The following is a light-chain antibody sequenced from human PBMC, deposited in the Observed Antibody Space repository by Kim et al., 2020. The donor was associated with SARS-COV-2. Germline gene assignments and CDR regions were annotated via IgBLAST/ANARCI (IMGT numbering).Light chain of an antibody. J-gene: IGKJ3*01. CDR2: DAS. V-gene: IGKV1-33*01. CDR3: QQYDNYPIT. Sequence: DIQMTQSPSSLSASVGDRVTITCQASQDISIYLNWYQQKPGKAPKLLIYDASNLETGVPSRFSGSGSGTDFTFTISSLQPEDIATYYCQQYDNYPITFGPGTKVDIK. CDR1: QDISIY.